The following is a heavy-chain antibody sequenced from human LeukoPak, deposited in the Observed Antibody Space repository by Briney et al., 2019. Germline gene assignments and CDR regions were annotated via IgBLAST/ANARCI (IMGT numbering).Heavy chain of an antibody. CDR2: ISSSGSTI. CDR1: GFTFSDYY. D-gene: IGHD2-21*02. J-gene: IGHJ3*02. Sequence: GGSLRLSCAASGFTFSDYYMSWTGQAPGKGLEWVSYISSSGSTIYYADSVKGRFTISRDNAKNSLYLQMNSLRAEDTAVYYCARDGDLGHAFDIWGQGTMVTVSS. V-gene: IGHV3-11*04. CDR3: ARDGDLGHAFDI.